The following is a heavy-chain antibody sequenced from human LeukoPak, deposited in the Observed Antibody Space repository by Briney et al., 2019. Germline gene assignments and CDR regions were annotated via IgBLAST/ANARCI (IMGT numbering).Heavy chain of an antibody. CDR1: GLTFSSYA. J-gene: IGHJ4*02. Sequence: GGSLRLSCAASGLTFSSYAMSWVRQAPGKGLEWVSAISGSGGSTYYADSVKGRFTISRDNSKNTLYLQMNSLRAEDTAVYYCAPNLPMVRGVEEGYWGQGTLVTVSS. CDR3: APNLPMVRGVEEGY. D-gene: IGHD3-10*01. CDR2: ISGSGGST. V-gene: IGHV3-23*01.